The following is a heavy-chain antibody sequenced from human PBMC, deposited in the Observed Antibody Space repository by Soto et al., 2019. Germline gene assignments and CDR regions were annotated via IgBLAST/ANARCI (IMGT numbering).Heavy chain of an antibody. J-gene: IGHJ4*02. CDR1: GYTFTSYG. Sequence: QVHLVQSGAEVKKPGASVKVSCKASGYTFTSYGITWVRQAPGQGLEWMGWISAHNGNTDDAQKLQGRVIVTRDTSTSTAYMELRGVISDDTAVYYCARGRYGGYWGQGALVTVSS. V-gene: IGHV1-18*01. CDR3: ARGRYGGY. D-gene: IGHD3-10*01. CDR2: ISAHNGNT.